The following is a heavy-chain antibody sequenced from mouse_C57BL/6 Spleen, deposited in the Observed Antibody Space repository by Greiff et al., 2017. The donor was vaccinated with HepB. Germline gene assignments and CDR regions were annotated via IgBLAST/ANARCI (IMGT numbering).Heavy chain of an antibody. J-gene: IGHJ2*01. V-gene: IGHV1-69*01. CDR2: IDPSDSYT. Sequence: QVQLQQPGAELVMPGASVKLSCKASGYTFTSYWMHWVKQRPGQGLEWIGEIDPSDSYTNYNQKFKGKSTLTVDKSSSTAYMQLSSLTSEDSAVYYCASGAGRDFDDWGQGTTLTVSS. D-gene: IGHD1-1*01. CDR3: ASGAGRDFDD. CDR1: GYTFTSYW.